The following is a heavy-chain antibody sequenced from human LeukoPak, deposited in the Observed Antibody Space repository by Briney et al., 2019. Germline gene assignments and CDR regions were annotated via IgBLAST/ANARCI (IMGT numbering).Heavy chain of an antibody. CDR1: GFTFSSYA. J-gene: IGHJ3*02. CDR2: ISYDGSNK. D-gene: IGHD3-16*01. Sequence: GGSLRLSCAASGFTFSSYAMHWVRQAPGKGLEWVAVISYDGSNKYYADSVKGRFTISRDNSKNTLYLQMNSLRAEDTAVYYCAREYYDYVWGNPSGAFDIWGQGTMVTVSS. V-gene: IGHV3-30-3*01. CDR3: AREYYDYVWGNPSGAFDI.